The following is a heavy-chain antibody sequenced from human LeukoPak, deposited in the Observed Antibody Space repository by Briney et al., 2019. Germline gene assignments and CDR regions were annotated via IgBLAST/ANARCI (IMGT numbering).Heavy chain of an antibody. V-gene: IGHV3-11*01. CDR1: GFSFTEYY. Sequence: GGSLRLSCAGSGFSFTEYYMTWIRQTPGKGLEWLSHISSSGTIIYYADSVKGRFTISRDNAKNSLFLQMNSLRAEDTAVYFCAREGQLLLDGYYAMDVWGQGTMVTVSS. CDR2: ISSSGTII. CDR3: AREGQLLLDGYYAMDV. D-gene: IGHD2-2*01. J-gene: IGHJ6*02.